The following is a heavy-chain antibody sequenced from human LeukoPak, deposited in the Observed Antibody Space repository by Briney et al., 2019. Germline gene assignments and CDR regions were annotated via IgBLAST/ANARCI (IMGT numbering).Heavy chain of an antibody. CDR1: GFTFSNAW. CDR3: AELGITMIGGV. Sequence: GGSLRLSCAASGFTFSNAWVSWVRQAPGKGLEWVAVISYDGSNKYYADSVKGRFTISRDNSKNTLYLQMNSLRAEDTAVYYCAELGITMIGGVWGKGTTVTISS. J-gene: IGHJ6*04. D-gene: IGHD3-10*02. V-gene: IGHV3-30*18. CDR2: ISYDGSNK.